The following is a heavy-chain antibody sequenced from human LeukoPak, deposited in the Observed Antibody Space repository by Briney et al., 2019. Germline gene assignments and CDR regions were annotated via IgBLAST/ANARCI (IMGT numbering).Heavy chain of an antibody. V-gene: IGHV1-46*01. J-gene: IGHJ5*02. CDR1: GYTFTSYY. CDR2: IHPSGGST. D-gene: IGHD2-15*01. Sequence: ASVKVSCKASGYTFTSYYMHWVRQAPGQGLEWMGVIHPSGGSTSYAQKFQGRVTMTRDTSTSTVYMELSSLRSEDTAVYYCASGYCSGGSCYEGWFDPWGQGTLGTVSS. CDR3: ASGYCSGGSCYEGWFDP.